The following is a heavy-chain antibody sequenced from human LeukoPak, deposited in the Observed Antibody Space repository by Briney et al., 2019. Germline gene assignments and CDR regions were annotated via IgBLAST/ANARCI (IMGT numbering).Heavy chain of an antibody. V-gene: IGHV4-61*02. D-gene: IGHD3-22*01. J-gene: IGHJ4*02. Sequence: PSQTLSLTCTVSGGSISSGSYYWSWLRQPAGTGLEWIGRIYTSGSTNYNPSLKSRVTISVDTSKNQFSLKLSSVTAADTAVYYCARDPSWEYYDSSGYYYVWGQGTLVTVSS. CDR1: GGSISSGSYY. CDR2: IYTSGST. CDR3: ARDPSWEYYDSSGYYYV.